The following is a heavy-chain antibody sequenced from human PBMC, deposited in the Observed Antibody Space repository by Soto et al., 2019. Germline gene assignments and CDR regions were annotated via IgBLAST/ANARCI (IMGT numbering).Heavy chain of an antibody. CDR2: IGGSGGST. D-gene: IGHD6-19*01. J-gene: IGHJ4*02. V-gene: IGHV3-23*01. CDR3: ARRSSGWYFDY. Sequence: EVQLLESGGGLVQPGGSLRLSCAASGFTFSSNAMSWVRQAPGKGLEWVSAIGGSGGSTYYADSVKGRFTISRDNSKNTLYLQMNSLRAEDTAVYYCARRSSGWYFDYWGQGTLVTVSS. CDR1: GFTFSSNA.